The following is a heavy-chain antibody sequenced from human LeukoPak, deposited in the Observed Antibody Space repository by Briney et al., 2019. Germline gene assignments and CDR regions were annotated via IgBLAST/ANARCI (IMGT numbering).Heavy chain of an antibody. D-gene: IGHD3-9*01. CDR2: INPSGGST. Sequence: ASVKVSCKASGYTFTSYYMHWVRQAPGQGLEWMGIINPSGGSTSYAQKFQGRVTMTRDTSTSTVYMELSSLRSEDTAVYYCARDSPYDILTGYPGGWFDPWGQGTLVTVSS. CDR3: ARDSPYDILTGYPGGWFDP. J-gene: IGHJ5*02. CDR1: GYTFTSYY. V-gene: IGHV1-46*01.